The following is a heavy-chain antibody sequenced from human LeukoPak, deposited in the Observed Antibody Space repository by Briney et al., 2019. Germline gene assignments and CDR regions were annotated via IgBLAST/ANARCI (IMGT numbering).Heavy chain of an antibody. Sequence: SETLSLTCTVSGGSISSSSYYWGWIRQPPGEGLEWIGYIYYSGSTNYNPSLKSRVTISVDTSKNQFSLKLSSVTAADTAVYYCARASGYGYGYHYWGQGTLVTVSS. CDR3: ARASGYGYGYHY. D-gene: IGHD5-18*01. V-gene: IGHV4-61*05. J-gene: IGHJ4*02. CDR1: GGSISSSSYY. CDR2: IYYSGST.